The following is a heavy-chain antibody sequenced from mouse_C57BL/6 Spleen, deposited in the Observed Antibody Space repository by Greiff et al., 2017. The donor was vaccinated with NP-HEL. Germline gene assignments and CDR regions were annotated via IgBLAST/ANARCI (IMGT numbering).Heavy chain of an antibody. CDR2: INPNNGGT. J-gene: IGHJ2*01. CDR3: ARRKYYFDY. V-gene: IGHV1-26*01. CDR1: GYTFTDYY. D-gene: IGHD1-3*01. Sequence: EVQLQQSGPELVKPGASVKISCKASGYTFTDYYMDWVKQSHGKSLEWIGDINPNNGGTIYNQKFKGKATLTVDKSSSTAYMELRSLTSEDTAVYYCARRKYYFDYWGQGTTLTVSS.